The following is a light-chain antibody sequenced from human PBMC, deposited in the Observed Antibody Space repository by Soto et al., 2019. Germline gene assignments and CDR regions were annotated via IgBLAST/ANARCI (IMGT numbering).Light chain of an antibody. Sequence: DVQMTQSPSTLSASVGDRVTITCRASQFTSSWLAWYQHKPGKAPKLLIYDAYSLESGVPSRFSGSGSGTEFSLTISSLQPDDSATYYCQQYNSYPWTVGQGTKVEFK. CDR3: QQYNSYPWT. CDR2: DAY. CDR1: QFTSSW. J-gene: IGKJ1*01. V-gene: IGKV1-5*01.